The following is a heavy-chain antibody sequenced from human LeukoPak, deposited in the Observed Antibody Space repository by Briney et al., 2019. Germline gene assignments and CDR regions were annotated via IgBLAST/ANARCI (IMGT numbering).Heavy chain of an antibody. CDR2: ISGSGGST. CDR3: ARDYSDGLDY. Sequence: EGSLRLSCAASGFTFSSYAMSWVRQAPGKGLEWVSAISGSGGSTYYADSVKGRFTVSRDNSKNTLYLQMNSLRAEDTAVYYCARDYSDGLDYWGQGTLVTVPS. CDR1: GFTFSSYA. D-gene: IGHD5-18*01. J-gene: IGHJ4*02. V-gene: IGHV3-23*01.